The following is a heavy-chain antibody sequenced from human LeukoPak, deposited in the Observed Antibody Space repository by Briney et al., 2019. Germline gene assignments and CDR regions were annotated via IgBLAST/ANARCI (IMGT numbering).Heavy chain of an antibody. J-gene: IGHJ4*02. CDR1: GGSISSYY. V-gene: IGHV4-4*09. Sequence: SETLSLTCTVPGGSISSYYWSWIRQPPGKGLEWIGYIYTSGSTNYNPSLKSRATISVDTSKIQFSLELSSVTAADTAVYYWARHLALTGFDYWGQGTLVTVSS. D-gene: IGHD3-9*01. CDR3: ARHLALTGFDY. CDR2: IYTSGST.